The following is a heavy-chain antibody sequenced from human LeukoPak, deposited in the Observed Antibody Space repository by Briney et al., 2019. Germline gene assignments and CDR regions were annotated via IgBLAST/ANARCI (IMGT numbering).Heavy chain of an antibody. CDR3: VREGPDGTNSNFDF. CDR1: GFAFTDFG. CDR2: TWSDGNKK. Sequence: GGSLRLSCEASGFAFTDFGIHWVRQAPGKGLEWVAVTWSDGNKKYYGESVKGRFTISRDNSKNTVHLQMNSLRLEDTAVYYCVREGPDGTNSNFDFWGQGTLVTVSS. V-gene: IGHV3-33*01. J-gene: IGHJ4*02. D-gene: IGHD4-23*01.